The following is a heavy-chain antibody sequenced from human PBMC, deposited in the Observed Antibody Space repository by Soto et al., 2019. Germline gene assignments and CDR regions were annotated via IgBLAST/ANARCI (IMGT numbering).Heavy chain of an antibody. J-gene: IGHJ4*02. CDR3: AHRYGGNYYRWYFDS. V-gene: IGHV2-5*01. Sequence: SGPTLVTPTQTLTVTCTFSGFSLSTSGAGVGWIRQSPGKAPEWLALISWKDEKRYNPGLKSRLTITKDTSKNQVVLTMTDLDPVDTATYSCAHRYGGNYYRWYFDSWGQGTLVTVSS. CDR2: ISWKDEK. CDR1: GFSLSTSGAG. D-gene: IGHD1-26*01.